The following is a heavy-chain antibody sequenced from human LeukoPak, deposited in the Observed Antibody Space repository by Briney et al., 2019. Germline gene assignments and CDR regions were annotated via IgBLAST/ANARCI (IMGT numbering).Heavy chain of an antibody. CDR1: GFTFSNYW. CDR3: AKDLHYGSADY. Sequence: GGSLRLSCAASGFTFSNYWMRWVRQDPGKGLVWVSFINPDGSTTNYADSVKGRFTISRDNAKNALYLQMNSLRAEDTAVYYCAKDLHYGSADYWGQGTLVTVSS. J-gene: IGHJ4*02. D-gene: IGHD3-10*01. V-gene: IGHV3-74*01. CDR2: INPDGSTT.